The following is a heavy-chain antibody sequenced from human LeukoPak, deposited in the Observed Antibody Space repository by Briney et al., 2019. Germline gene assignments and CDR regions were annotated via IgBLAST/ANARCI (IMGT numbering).Heavy chain of an antibody. CDR3: ARDPPTASTIEQQLGYYFDY. D-gene: IGHD6-13*01. CDR1: GFTFSSYA. Sequence: GGSLRLSCAASGFTFSSYAMHWVRQAPGEGLEWVAVISYDGSNKYYADSVKGRFTISRDNSKNTLYLQMNSLRAEDTAVYYCARDPPTASTIEQQLGYYFDYWGQGTLVTVSS. J-gene: IGHJ4*02. V-gene: IGHV3-30-3*01. CDR2: ISYDGSNK.